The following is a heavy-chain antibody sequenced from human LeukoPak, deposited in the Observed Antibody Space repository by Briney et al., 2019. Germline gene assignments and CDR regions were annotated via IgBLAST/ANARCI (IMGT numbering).Heavy chain of an antibody. CDR1: GYTFSTYW. J-gene: IGHJ4*02. D-gene: IGHD3-16*02. V-gene: IGHV5-51*01. CDR2: IYPRDSDI. CDR3: ARMIGLGEVSPYFDY. Sequence: GESLKIPCQGSGYTFSTYWIAWVRQMPGKGLEWMGIIYPRDSDIRYSPPFQGQVTISADKSISTAYLQWSSLKASDTAMYYCARMIGLGEVSPYFDYWGQGSLVAVSS.